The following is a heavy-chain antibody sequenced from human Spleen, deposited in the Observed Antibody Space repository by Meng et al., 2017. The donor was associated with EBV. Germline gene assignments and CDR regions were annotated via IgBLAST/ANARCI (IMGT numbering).Heavy chain of an antibody. D-gene: IGHD1-1*01. CDR3: ARNSDWNDFDS. Sequence: HVQLQQWGEGLLEPSETLSLTCAVSGGSFSGFSWSWIRPAAGKGLGWIGEINHSGSTNYNPSLKSRVTISIDTSKNQFSLRLNSVTAADTAVYFCARNSDWNDFDSWGQGTLVTVSS. J-gene: IGHJ4*02. CDR2: INHSGST. CDR1: GGSFSGFS. V-gene: IGHV4-34*01.